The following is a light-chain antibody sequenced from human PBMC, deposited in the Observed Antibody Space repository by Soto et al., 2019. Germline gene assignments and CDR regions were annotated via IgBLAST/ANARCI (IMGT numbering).Light chain of an antibody. CDR3: MQALQSPPWT. V-gene: IGKV2-28*01. J-gene: IGKJ1*01. CDR2: LGS. CDR1: QSLLYTNGYNY. Sequence: DIVMTQSPLSLPVTPGETASISCRSSQSLLYTNGYNYLDWYVQKPGQAPQLLIYLGSSRASGVPDRFSASGSGTDFTLKISRVEAGDVGVYYCMQALQSPPWTFGQGTKVEIK.